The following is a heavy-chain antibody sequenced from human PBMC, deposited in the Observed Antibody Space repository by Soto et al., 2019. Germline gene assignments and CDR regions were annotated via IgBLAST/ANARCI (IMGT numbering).Heavy chain of an antibody. D-gene: IGHD3-10*01. CDR2: ISAYNGNT. J-gene: IGHJ6*02. Sequence: ASVKVSCKASGYTFTSYGISWVRQAPGQGLEWMGWISAYNGNTNYAQKFQGRVTIPADESTSTAYMELSSLRSEDTAVDYCARASPIITMVRGVIDYYYGMDVWGQGTTVTVSS. CDR1: GYTFTSYG. CDR3: ARASPIITMVRGVIDYYYGMDV. V-gene: IGHV1-18*01.